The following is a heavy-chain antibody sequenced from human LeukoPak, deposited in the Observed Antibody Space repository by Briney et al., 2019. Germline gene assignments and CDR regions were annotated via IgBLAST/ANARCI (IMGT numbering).Heavy chain of an antibody. CDR2: ISSSGSTI. D-gene: IGHD6-6*01. J-gene: IGHJ4*02. Sequence: GGSLRLSCAASGFTFNNYEMNWVRQAPGEGLEWGSYISSSGSTIYYADSVKGRFTISRDNAKNSLYLQMNSLRAEDTAVYYCARDSAARGDYWGEGPLVTVSS. V-gene: IGHV3-48*03. CDR3: ARDSAARGDY. CDR1: GFTFNNYE.